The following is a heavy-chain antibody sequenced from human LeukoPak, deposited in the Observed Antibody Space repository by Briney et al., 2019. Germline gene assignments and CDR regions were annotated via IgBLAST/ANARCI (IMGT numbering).Heavy chain of an antibody. CDR2: ISGSGGST. CDR1: GFTFSSYA. CDR3: AKEGGCSGGSCYEPGDYFDY. V-gene: IGHV3-23*01. D-gene: IGHD2-15*01. J-gene: IGHJ4*02. Sequence: PGGSLRLSCAASGFTFSSYAMSWVRQAPGKGLEWVSAISGSGGSTYYADSVKGRFTISRDNSKNTLYLQMNSLRAEDTAVYYCAKEGGCSGGSCYEPGDYFDYWGQGTLVTVSS.